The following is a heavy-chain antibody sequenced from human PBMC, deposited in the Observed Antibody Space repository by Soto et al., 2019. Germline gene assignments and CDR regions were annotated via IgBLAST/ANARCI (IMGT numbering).Heavy chain of an antibody. V-gene: IGHV4-59*01. CDR1: GGSISSYY. CDR2: IYYSGST. Sequence: SETLSLTCTVSGGSISSYYWSWIRQPPGKGLEWIGNIYYSGSTNYNPSLKSRLTISVDTSKNQFSLKLSSVTAADTAVYYCARVYAYYFDYWGQGTLVTVSS. J-gene: IGHJ4*02. CDR3: ARVYAYYFDY. D-gene: IGHD2-8*01.